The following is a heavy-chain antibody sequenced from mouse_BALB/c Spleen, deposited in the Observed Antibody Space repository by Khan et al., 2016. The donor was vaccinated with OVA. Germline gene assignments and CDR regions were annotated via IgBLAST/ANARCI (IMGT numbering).Heavy chain of an antibody. J-gene: IGHJ3*01. CDR1: GFNIKDTY. Sequence: VQLQQSGAELVKPGASVKLSCTASGFNIKDTYMHWVKQRPEQGLEWIGRIDPANGNTKYDPKFQAKATLTADTSSNTAYLQLSSLTSEVTAVYYCARDYWDVFAYWGQGTLVTVST. CDR2: IDPANGNT. CDR3: ARDYWDVFAY. D-gene: IGHD4-1*01. V-gene: IGHV14-3*02.